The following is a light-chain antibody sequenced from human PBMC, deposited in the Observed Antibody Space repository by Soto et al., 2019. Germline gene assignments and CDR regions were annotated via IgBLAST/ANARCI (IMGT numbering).Light chain of an antibody. CDR2: DVS. V-gene: IGLV2-14*01. J-gene: IGLJ1*01. CDR3: SSYTSSSTLGGV. CDR1: SSDVGGYNY. Sequence: QSVLTQPASVSGSPVQSITISCTGTSSDVGGYNYVSWYQQHPGKAPKLMIYDVSNRPSGVSNRFSGSKSGNTASLTISGLQAEDEPEYSCSSYTSSSTLGGVFGTGTKVTVL.